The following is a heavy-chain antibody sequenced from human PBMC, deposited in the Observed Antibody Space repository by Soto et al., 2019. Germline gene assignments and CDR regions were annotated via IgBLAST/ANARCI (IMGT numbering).Heavy chain of an antibody. V-gene: IGHV3-23*01. J-gene: IGHJ4*02. D-gene: IGHD3-22*01. CDR1: GFTFSSCA. Sequence: EVQLLESGGGLVQPGGSLRLSCAASGFTFSSCAMGWVRQAPGKGLEWVSGIRGNGGSTYYAYSVKGRFTISRDTSKNTLYLQMDSLGAEDTAIYYCAKVVVDGNDYYDFWGQGTLVTVSS. CDR2: IRGNGGST. CDR3: AKVVVDGNDYYDF.